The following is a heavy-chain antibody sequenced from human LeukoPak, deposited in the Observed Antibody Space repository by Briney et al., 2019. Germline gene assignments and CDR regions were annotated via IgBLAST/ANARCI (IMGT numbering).Heavy chain of an antibody. CDR1: GGSISSSSYY. D-gene: IGHD6-19*01. V-gene: IGHV4-39*07. J-gene: IGHJ4*02. Sequence: SETLSLTCTVSGGSISSSSYYWGWIRQPPGKGLEWIGRIYYSGSTYYNPSLKSRVTISVDTSKNQSSLKLSSVTAADTAVYYCARVAYSSGVDYWGQGTLVTVSS. CDR3: ARVAYSSGVDY. CDR2: IYYSGST.